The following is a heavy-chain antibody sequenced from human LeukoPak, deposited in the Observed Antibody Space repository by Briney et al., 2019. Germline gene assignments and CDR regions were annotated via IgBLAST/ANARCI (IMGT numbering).Heavy chain of an antibody. CDR1: GFTFSSYW. CDR2: IKQDGSEK. J-gene: IGHJ4*02. CDR3: ARWTYSSSYDY. V-gene: IGHV3-7*01. Sequence: GGSLRLSCAASGFTFSSYWMSWVRQAPGKGLEWVANIKQDGSEKYYVDSVKGRFTISRDNAKNSLYLQMSSLRAEDTAVYYCARWTYSSSYDYWGQGTLVTVSS. D-gene: IGHD6-6*01.